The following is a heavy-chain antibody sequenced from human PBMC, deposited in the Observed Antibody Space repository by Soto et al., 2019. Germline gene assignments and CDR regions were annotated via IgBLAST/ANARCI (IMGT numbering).Heavy chain of an antibody. CDR3: ARYSSGWYIYYYYGMDV. Sequence: QVQLVQSGAEVKKPGASVKVSCKASGYTFTSYGISWVRQAPGQGLEWMGWISAYNGNTNYAQKLQGRVTMTTDTSTSTADMELRSLRSDDTAVYYCARYSSGWYIYYYYGMDVWGQGTTVTVSS. D-gene: IGHD6-19*01. V-gene: IGHV1-18*01. CDR1: GYTFTSYG. CDR2: ISAYNGNT. J-gene: IGHJ6*02.